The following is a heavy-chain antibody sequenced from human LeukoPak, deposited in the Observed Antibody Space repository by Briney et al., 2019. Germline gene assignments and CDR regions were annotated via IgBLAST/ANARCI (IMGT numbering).Heavy chain of an antibody. Sequence: PGGSLRLSCAASGFIFSSYAMSWVRQAPGKGLEWVSFISGSGVGTYYADSVKGRFTISRDNSKNTLYLQMNSLRAEDMAVYYCAKVRYTGYVPFDYWGQGTLVTVSS. CDR3: AKVRYTGYVPFDY. V-gene: IGHV3-23*01. J-gene: IGHJ4*02. D-gene: IGHD5-12*01. CDR2: ISGSGVGT. CDR1: GFIFSSYA.